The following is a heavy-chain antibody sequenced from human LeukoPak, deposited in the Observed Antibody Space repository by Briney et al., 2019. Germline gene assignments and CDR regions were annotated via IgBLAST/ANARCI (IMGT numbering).Heavy chain of an antibody. J-gene: IGHJ3*02. V-gene: IGHV3-23*01. CDR1: GFTFSSYA. CDR3: AKDLEGFGELFLVGFDI. Sequence: GGSLRLSCAASGFTFSSYAMSWVRQAPGKGLEWVSAISGSGGSTYYADSVKGRFTISRDNSKNTLYLQMNSLRAEDTAVYYCAKDLEGFGELFLVGFDIWGQGTMVPVSS. CDR2: ISGSGGST. D-gene: IGHD3-10*01.